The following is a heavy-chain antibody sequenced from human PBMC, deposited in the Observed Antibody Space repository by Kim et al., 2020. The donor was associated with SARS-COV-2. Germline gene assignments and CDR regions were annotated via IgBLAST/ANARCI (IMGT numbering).Heavy chain of an antibody. V-gene: IGHV1-18*01. J-gene: IGHJ6*02. CDR2: ISAYNGNT. CDR1: GYTFTSYG. CDR3: ARDDGGNSMRYYGMDV. D-gene: IGHD2-21*02. Sequence: ASVKVSCKASGYTFTSYGISWVRQAPGQGLEWMGWISAYNGNTNYAQKLQGRVTMTTDTSTSTAYMELRSLRSDDTAVYYCARDDGGNSMRYYGMDVWGQGTTVTVSS.